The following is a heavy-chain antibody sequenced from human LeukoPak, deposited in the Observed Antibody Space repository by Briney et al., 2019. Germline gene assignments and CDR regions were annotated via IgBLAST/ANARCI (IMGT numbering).Heavy chain of an antibody. CDR1: GFTFDTYS. CDR2: ISSTGNTI. Sequence: GGSLRLSCAASGFTFDTYSMNWVRQAPGKGLEWVSYISSTGNTIYYADSVKGRFTISRDNAKNSLYLQMNSLRAEDTAVYYCARVGHIYYYYMDVWGKGTTVTVSS. V-gene: IGHV3-48*04. J-gene: IGHJ6*03. D-gene: IGHD2-21*01. CDR3: ARVGHIYYYYMDV.